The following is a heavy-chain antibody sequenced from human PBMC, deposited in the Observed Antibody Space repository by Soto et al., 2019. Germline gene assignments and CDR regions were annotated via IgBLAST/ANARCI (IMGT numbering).Heavy chain of an antibody. CDR1: GYTFTGYY. D-gene: IGHD6-13*01. V-gene: IGHV1-2*04. CDR2: INPNSGGT. Sequence: ASVKVSCKASGYTFTGYYMHWVRQAPGQGLEWMGWINPNSGGTNYAQKFQGWVTMTRDTSISTAYMELSRLRAEDTAVYYFAKESLEFPRRTYSSSSDVWGQGTTVTVSS. CDR3: AKESLEFPRRTYSSSSDV. J-gene: IGHJ6*02.